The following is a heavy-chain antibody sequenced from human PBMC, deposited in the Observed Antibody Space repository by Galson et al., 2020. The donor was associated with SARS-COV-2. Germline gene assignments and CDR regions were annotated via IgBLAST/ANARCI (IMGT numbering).Heavy chain of an antibody. D-gene: IGHD2-21*02. Sequence: SETLSLTCTVSGGSISSGSYYWSWIRQPAGKGLEWIVRIYTSGSTNYNPSLKSRVTISVDTSKNQFSLKLSSVTAADTAGYYCARGSRGILRHMVVVTNPGAFDIWGQGTMVTVSS. CDR3: ARGSRGILRHMVVVTNPGAFDI. J-gene: IGHJ3*02. CDR2: IYTSGST. V-gene: IGHV4-61*02. CDR1: GGSISSGSYY.